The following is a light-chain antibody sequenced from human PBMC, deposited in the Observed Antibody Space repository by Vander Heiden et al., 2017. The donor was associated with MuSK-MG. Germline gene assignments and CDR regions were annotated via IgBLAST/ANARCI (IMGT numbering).Light chain of an antibody. V-gene: IGKV3-11*01. CDR3: QQRSNWPIT. J-gene: IGKJ5*01. CDR1: QSVSTY. Sequence: ETVLTQSPVTLSLSPGERATLSCRASQSVSTYLAWYQQKPGQAPRLLIYDASNRATGIPARFSGSGSGTDFTLTISSLEPEDFAVYYCQQRSNWPITFGQGTRLEIK. CDR2: DAS.